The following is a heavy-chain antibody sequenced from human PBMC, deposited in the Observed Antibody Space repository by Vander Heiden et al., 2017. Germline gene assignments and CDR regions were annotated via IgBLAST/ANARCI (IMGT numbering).Heavy chain of an antibody. CDR3: ARDSGYGDYFNAFDI. CDR2: IYYSGST. Sequence: QVQLQESGPGLGNTSQTLSLNCTVSGGSISSGNYYWSWIRQPPGKGLEWIGYIYYSGSTYYNPSLKSRVTISVDTSKNQFSLKLSSVTAADTAVYYCARDSGYGDYFNAFDIWAKGQWSPSLQ. V-gene: IGHV4-30-4*01. D-gene: IGHD4-17*01. CDR1: GGSISSGNYY. J-gene: IGHJ3*02.